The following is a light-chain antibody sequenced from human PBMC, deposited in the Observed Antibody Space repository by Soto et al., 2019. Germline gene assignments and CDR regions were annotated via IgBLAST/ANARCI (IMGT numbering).Light chain of an antibody. Sequence: DIQMTQSPSTLSASVGDRVTITCRASQSVSSWLAWYQQKPGRAPKLLIYKASTLESGVPSRFSGSGSGTEFTLTISSLQPDDFATYYCQQYDNFWTFGLGTKVEMK. J-gene: IGKJ1*01. V-gene: IGKV1-5*03. CDR1: QSVSSW. CDR3: QQYDNFWT. CDR2: KAS.